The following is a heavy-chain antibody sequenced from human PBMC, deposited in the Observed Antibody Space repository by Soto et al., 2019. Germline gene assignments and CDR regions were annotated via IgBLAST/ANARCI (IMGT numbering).Heavy chain of an antibody. J-gene: IGHJ6*02. CDR2: IIPNFGTA. Sequence: QVQLVQSGAEVKKPGSSVKVSCKASGGTFSSYAISWVRQAPGQGLEWMGGIIPNFGTANYAQKFQGRVTITADESSRIAYMEVTSQSTEDTAVYNLARVGDAVSSSSWYTRYDYYAMDVWGQGTMVTVSS. CDR3: ARVGDAVSSSSWYTRYDYYAMDV. CDR1: GGTFSSYA. V-gene: IGHV1-69*01. D-gene: IGHD2-2*02.